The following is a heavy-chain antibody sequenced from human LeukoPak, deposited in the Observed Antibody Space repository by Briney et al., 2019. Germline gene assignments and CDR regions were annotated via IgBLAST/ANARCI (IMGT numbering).Heavy chain of an antibody. J-gene: IGHJ4*02. CDR2: ISYDGGSE. CDR3: AKGSSAVGGGLHVDY. CDR1: GFVFSDYA. D-gene: IGHD6-13*01. V-gene: IGHV3-30*04. Sequence: GRSLRLSCAASGFVFSDYAIHWVRQAPGKGLEWVAVISYDGGSEHYLDSVKGRFTISRDNSKNTVYLQMNSLRAEDTAVYYCAKGSSAVGGGLHVDYWGQGTLVTVSS.